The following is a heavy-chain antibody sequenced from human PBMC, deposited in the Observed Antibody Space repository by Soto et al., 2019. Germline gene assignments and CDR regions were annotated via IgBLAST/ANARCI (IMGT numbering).Heavy chain of an antibody. D-gene: IGHD4-17*01. CDR3: ARSGDTDAFDI. CDR2: IYWDDDK. CDR1: VLSLSTSGVG. J-gene: IGHJ3*02. Sequence: QITLKESGPTLVKPTQNLTLTCTFSVLSLSTSGVGVGWIRQPPGKALEWLALIYWDDDKRYSPSLKSRITITKDTSKIQMVLTMTNMDPVDTATYYCARSGDTDAFDIWGQGTMVTVSS. V-gene: IGHV2-5*02.